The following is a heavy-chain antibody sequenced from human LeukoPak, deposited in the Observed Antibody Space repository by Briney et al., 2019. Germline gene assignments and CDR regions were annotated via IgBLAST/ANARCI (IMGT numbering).Heavy chain of an antibody. J-gene: IGHJ4*02. D-gene: IGHD3-9*01. V-gene: IGHV3-13*05. CDR2: IGTAGDP. CDR1: GCTFRSYD. CDR3: ARGGVGILTGYLDY. Sequence: GGSLRLSCVASGCTFRSYDMHWVRQATGKGLEWVSAIGTAGDPYYPGSVKGRFTISRENAKNSLYLQMNSLRAGDTAVYYCARGGVGILTGYLDYWGQGTLVTVSS.